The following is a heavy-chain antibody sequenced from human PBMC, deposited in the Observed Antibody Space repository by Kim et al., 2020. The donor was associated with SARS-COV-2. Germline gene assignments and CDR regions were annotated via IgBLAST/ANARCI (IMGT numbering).Heavy chain of an antibody. V-gene: IGHV3-33*01. Sequence: YTAPVRGRFSISGDNSKSTLYLQMNSLRAEDTAVYYCARDGEVPTMGPNIWGQGTLVTVSS. CDR3: ARDGEVPTMGPNI. J-gene: IGHJ4*02. D-gene: IGHD3-10*01.